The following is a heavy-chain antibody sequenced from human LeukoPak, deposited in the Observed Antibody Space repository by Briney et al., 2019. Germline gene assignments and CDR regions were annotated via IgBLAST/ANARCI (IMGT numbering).Heavy chain of an antibody. Sequence: PSETLSLTCTVSGGSISSYYWSWIRQPPGKGLEWIGYIYYSGSTNYNPSLKSRVTISVDTSKNQFSLKLSSVTAADTAVYYCARWNFWSRYLVLNAFDIWGQGTMVTVSS. CDR3: ARWNFWSRYLVLNAFDI. J-gene: IGHJ3*02. D-gene: IGHD3-3*01. V-gene: IGHV4-59*01. CDR2: IYYSGST. CDR1: GGSISSYY.